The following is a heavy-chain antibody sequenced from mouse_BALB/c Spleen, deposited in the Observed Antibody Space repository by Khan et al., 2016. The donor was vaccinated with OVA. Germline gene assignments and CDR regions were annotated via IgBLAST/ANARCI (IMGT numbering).Heavy chain of an antibody. CDR1: GFSLTSYG. CDR3: AKDRGYYAVDY. V-gene: IGHV2-3*01. Sequence: VQLQESGPGLVAPPQSLSITCTVSGFSLTSYGVSWVRQPPGKGLEWLGVIWGDGNTNFHSALRSRLSISKDNSKSQVFLKLNSLQTDDTATYYCAKDRGYYAVDYWGQGTSVTVSS. J-gene: IGHJ4*01. CDR2: IWGDGNT.